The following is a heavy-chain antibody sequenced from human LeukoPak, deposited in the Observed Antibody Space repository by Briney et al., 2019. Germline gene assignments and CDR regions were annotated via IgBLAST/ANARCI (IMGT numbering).Heavy chain of an antibody. CDR2: INHSGST. Sequence: SETLSLTCAVYGGSFSGYYWSWIRQPPGKGLEWIGEINHSGSTNYNPSLKSRVTISVDTSKNQFSLKLSSVTAADTAVYYCVRGRSGYDHWGQGTLVTVSS. CDR3: VRGRSGYDH. V-gene: IGHV4-34*01. D-gene: IGHD5-12*01. CDR1: GGSFSGYY. J-gene: IGHJ4*02.